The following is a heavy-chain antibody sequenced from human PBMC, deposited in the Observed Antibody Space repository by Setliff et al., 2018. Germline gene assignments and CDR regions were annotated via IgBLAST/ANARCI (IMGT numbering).Heavy chain of an antibody. J-gene: IGHJ4*02. V-gene: IGHV1-2*02. CDR2: IDPKSGRT. Sequence: ASVKVSCKTSGYPFGGYYIYWMRQAPGQGLEWMGWIDPKSGRTKYAVKFQGRVTMTRDTSISTIYIEVSSLTSDDTAMYYCAKQGDLAFDYWGQETQVTVSS. CDR3: AKQGDLAFDY. CDR1: GYPFGGYY. D-gene: IGHD3-16*01.